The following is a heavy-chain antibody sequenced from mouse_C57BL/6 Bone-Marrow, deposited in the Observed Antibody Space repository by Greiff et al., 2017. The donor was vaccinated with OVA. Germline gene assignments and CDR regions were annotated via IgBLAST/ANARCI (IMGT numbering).Heavy chain of an antibody. J-gene: IGHJ2*01. CDR2: ISYSGST. V-gene: IGHV3-1*01. CDR3: ARTITTVDGSYYFDY. CDR1: GYSITSGYD. Sequence: EVKLVESGPGMVKPSQSLSLTCTVTGYSITSGYDWHWIRHFPGNKLEWMGYISYSGSTNYNPSLKSRISITHDTAKNHFFLKLNSVTTEDTATYYCARTITTVDGSYYFDYWGQGTTLTVSS. D-gene: IGHD1-1*01.